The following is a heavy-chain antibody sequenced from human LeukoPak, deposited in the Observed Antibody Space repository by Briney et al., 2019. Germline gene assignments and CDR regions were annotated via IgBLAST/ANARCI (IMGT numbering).Heavy chain of an antibody. CDR2: ISYDGSNK. V-gene: IGHV3-30-3*01. CDR1: GFTFSSYA. J-gene: IGHJ6*02. CDR3: AREIGGSVWRRDGMDV. D-gene: IGHD6-19*01. Sequence: EGSLRLSCAASGFTFSSYAMHWVRQAPGKGLEWVAVISYDGSNKYYADSVKGRFTISRDNSKNTLYLQMNSLRAEDTAVYYCAREIGGSVWRRDGMDVWGQGTTVTVSS.